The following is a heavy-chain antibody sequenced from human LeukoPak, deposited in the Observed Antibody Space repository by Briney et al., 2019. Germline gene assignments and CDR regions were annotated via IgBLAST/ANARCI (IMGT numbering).Heavy chain of an antibody. V-gene: IGHV4-4*02. Sequence: SETLSLTCAVSGGSISSNNWWTWVRQPPGKGLEWIGNIYHSGSTKYNPSLKSRVTISVDKSKNQFSLSLSSVTAADTAFYHCARGNGSSYFFDYWGQGTLVTVSS. CDR3: ARGNGSSYFFDY. CDR2: IYHSGST. J-gene: IGHJ4*02. CDR1: GGSISSNNW. D-gene: IGHD6-6*01.